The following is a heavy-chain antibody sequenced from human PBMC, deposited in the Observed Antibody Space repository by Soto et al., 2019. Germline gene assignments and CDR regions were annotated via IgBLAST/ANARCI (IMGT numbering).Heavy chain of an antibody. CDR3: ASKWELLPSPIDI. CDR2: IITILGIA. CDR1: GGTFRCYT. Sequence: QVQLVQSGAEVKKPGSSVKVSCKASGGTFRCYTIIWVRHAPGHGLEWMGRIITILGIANYAQKFQGRVTITADNSTSTAYMELRSLRSEDMALYYCASKWELLPSPIDIWGQGTMVTV. J-gene: IGHJ3*02. D-gene: IGHD1-26*01. V-gene: IGHV1-69*02.